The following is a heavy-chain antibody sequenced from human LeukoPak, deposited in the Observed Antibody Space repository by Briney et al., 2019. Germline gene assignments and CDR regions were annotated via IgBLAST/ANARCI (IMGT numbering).Heavy chain of an antibody. CDR1: GFTFSSYA. J-gene: IGHJ3*02. V-gene: IGHV3-30-3*01. Sequence: PGGSLRLSCAASGFTFSSYAMHWVRQAPGKGLEWVAIISYDGSNKFYADSEKGRFTISRDNSKNTLYVQMNNLRAEDTAVYYCARDYGWLESFDIWGQGTMVTVSS. CDR3: ARDYGWLESFDI. CDR2: ISYDGSNK. D-gene: IGHD6-19*01.